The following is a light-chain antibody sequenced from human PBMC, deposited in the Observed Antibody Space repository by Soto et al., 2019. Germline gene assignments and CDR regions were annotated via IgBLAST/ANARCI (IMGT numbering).Light chain of an antibody. CDR3: QVWDNSSAHPYV. Sequence: SYELTQPPSVSVAPGQTARITCGGNNIGSKSVYWYQQKPGQAPVLVVYGDSDRPSGIPERFSGSKSGNTATLTITRVEAGDEADYYCQVWDNSSAHPYVFGTGTKVTVL. CDR2: GDS. V-gene: IGLV3-21*02. J-gene: IGLJ1*01. CDR1: NIGSKS.